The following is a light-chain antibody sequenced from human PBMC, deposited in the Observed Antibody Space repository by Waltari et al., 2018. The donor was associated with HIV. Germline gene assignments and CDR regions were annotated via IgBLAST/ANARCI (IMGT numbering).Light chain of an antibody. CDR1: KLGENS. CDR2: QDR. J-gene: IGLJ2*01. Sequence: SYELTQPPSVSVSPGQTASITCSGVKLGENSPCWYQQKPSQSPVVVIYQDRKRPSGIPERISGSNSGNTATLTINGTQAMDEADYYCQAWDSSTVIFGGGTRLTVL. V-gene: IGLV3-1*01. CDR3: QAWDSSTVI.